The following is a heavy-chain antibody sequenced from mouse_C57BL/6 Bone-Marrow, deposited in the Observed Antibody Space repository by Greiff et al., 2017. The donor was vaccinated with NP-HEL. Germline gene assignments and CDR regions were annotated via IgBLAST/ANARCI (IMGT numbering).Heavy chain of an antibody. CDR3: ASLLWSFAY. CDR2: ISPGGGT. D-gene: IGHD2-1*01. J-gene: IGHJ3*01. Sequence: VQLVESGPGLVAPSPSLSIPCTVSGFSFTSYSLSCVRPPPFPVLALLLVISPGGGTNYNSALISRLSISKDNSKSQVFLKMNSLQTDDTARYYCASLLWSFAYWGQGTLVTVSA. CDR1: GFSFTSYS. V-gene: IGHV2-9-1*01.